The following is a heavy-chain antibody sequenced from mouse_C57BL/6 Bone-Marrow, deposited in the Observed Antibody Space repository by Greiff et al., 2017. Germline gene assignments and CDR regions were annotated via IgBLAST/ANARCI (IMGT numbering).Heavy chain of an antibody. CDR3: AGVTTRYAMDY. J-gene: IGHJ4*01. CDR1: GYTFTSYW. D-gene: IGHD2-2*01. CDR2: IDPSDSYT. Sequence: VQLQQPGAELVMPGASVKLSCKASGYTFTSYWMHWVKQRPGQGLEWIGEIDPSDSYTNYNQKFKGKSTLTVDKSSSTAYMQLSSLTSEDSAGYYCAGVTTRYAMDYWGQGTSVTVSS. V-gene: IGHV1-69*01.